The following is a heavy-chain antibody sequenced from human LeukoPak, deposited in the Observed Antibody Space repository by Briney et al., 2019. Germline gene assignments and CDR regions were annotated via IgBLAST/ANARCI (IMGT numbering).Heavy chain of an antibody. J-gene: IGHJ4*02. D-gene: IGHD2-15*01. V-gene: IGHV3-23*01. Sequence: LPGGSLRLSCAASGFTFTSYGMDWVRQAPGQGLEWVSGISGSGGSTYYADSVKGRFTISRDNSKNTLYLQMNSLRAEDTAVYYCAREEVVAATAWFDYWGQGTLVTVSS. CDR3: AREEVVAATAWFDY. CDR2: ISGSGGST. CDR1: GFTFTSYG.